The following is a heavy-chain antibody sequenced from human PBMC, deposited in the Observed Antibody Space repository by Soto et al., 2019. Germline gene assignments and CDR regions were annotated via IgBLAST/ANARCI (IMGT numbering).Heavy chain of an antibody. CDR2: ISYSGST. D-gene: IGHD3-22*01. J-gene: IGHJ4*02. CDR3: ARDRAHFYESSGRLDL. CDR1: GDSMNNGDYF. V-gene: IGHV4-30-4*01. Sequence: LSLTCSVSGDSMNNGDYFWTWIRQTPGKGLQWIGYISYSGSTFYNPSLKTRLAMSVDTSKNQFSVRLRSVTAADTAVYYCARDRAHFYESSGRLDLWGQGMLVTVSS.